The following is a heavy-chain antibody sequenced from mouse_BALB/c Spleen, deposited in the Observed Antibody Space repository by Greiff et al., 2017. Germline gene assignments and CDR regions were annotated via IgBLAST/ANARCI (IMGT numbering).Heavy chain of an antibody. CDR1: GYTFTSYW. CDR3: ARGYYGSSYYFDD. J-gene: IGHJ2*01. V-gene: IGHV1-5*01. D-gene: IGHD1-1*01. CDR2: IYPGNSDT. Sequence: VQLQQSGTVLARPGASVKMSCKASGYTFTSYWMHWVKQRPGQGLEWIGAIYPGNSDTSYNQKFKGKAKLTAVTSTSTAYMELSSLTNEDSAVYYCARGYYGSSYYFDDWGEGTTLTVAS.